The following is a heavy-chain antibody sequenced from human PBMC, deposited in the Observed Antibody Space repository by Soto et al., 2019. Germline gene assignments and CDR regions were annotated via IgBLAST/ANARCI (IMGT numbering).Heavy chain of an antibody. CDR2: IIPIFGTA. CDR3: AGDASNYSNYVFNYYYYGMDV. V-gene: IGHV1-69*13. Sequence: ASVKVSCKASGGTFSSYAISWVRQAPGQGLEWMGGIIPIFGTANYAQKFQGRVTITADESTSTAYMELSSLRSEDTAVYYCAGDASNYSNYVFNYYYYGMDVWG. J-gene: IGHJ6*02. CDR1: GGTFSSYA. D-gene: IGHD4-4*01.